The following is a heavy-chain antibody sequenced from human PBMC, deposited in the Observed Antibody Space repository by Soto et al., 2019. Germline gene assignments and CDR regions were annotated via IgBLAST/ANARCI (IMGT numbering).Heavy chain of an antibody. CDR2: IYSGGSA. CDR1: GFTVSSNY. D-gene: IGHD5-18*01. CDR3: ARHGYSYGGGYFDY. Sequence: EVQLVESGGGLVQPGGSLRLSCAASGFTVSSNYMSWVRQAPGKGLEWVSVIYSGGSAYYADSVKGRFTISRDNSKNTLYLQMNSQSAEDTAVYYCARHGYSYGGGYFDYWGQGTLVTVSS. J-gene: IGHJ4*02. V-gene: IGHV3-66*04.